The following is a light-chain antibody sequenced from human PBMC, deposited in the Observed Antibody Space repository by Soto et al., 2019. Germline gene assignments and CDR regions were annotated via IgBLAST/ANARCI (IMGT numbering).Light chain of an antibody. CDR2: NTS. J-gene: IGKJ5*01. CDR3: QQRSNWPQT. CDR1: QSINSKS. V-gene: IGKV3-11*01. Sequence: ESVLMQSPGTLSLSPGEGATVSCRVSQSINSKSLVWYQRKFGQAPRLLIYNTSSRATGIPDRFSGSGSGTDFTLTISSLEPEDFAVYYCQQRSNWPQTFGQGTRLAIK.